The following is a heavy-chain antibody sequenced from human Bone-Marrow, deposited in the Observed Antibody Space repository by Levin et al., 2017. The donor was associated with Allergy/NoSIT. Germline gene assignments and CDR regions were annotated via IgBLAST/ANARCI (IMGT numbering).Heavy chain of an antibody. Sequence: ASVKVSCKSSGYTFTDYFLHWVRQAPGQGLEWMGWINPKSGGTNYAHKFRGRVTLTRDTSMTTVHMDLSRLRSDDTALFYCARAMPGSGTPPNFDSWGQGTLVAVSS. CDR1: GYTFTDYF. V-gene: IGHV1-2*02. D-gene: IGHD3-10*01. CDR2: INPKSGGT. CDR3: ARAMPGSGTPPNFDS. J-gene: IGHJ4*02.